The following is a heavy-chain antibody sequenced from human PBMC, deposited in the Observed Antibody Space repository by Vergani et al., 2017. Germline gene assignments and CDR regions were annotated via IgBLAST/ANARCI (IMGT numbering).Heavy chain of an antibody. CDR2: ISGSSSSYT. D-gene: IGHD3-22*01. Sequence: EVQLVESGGGLVKPGGSLRLSCAASGFTFSSYSMNWVRQAPGKGLEWVSAISGSSSSYTNYADSVKGRFTISRDNAKNSLYLQMNSLRAEDTAVYYCAREGYYDSSGYSIPDYWGQGTLVTVSS. J-gene: IGHJ4*02. CDR3: AREGYYDSSGYSIPDY. V-gene: IGHV3-21*01. CDR1: GFTFSSYS.